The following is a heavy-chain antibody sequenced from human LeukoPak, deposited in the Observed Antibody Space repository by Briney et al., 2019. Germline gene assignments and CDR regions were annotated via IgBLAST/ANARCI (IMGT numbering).Heavy chain of an antibody. CDR1: GGSITGYY. Sequence: SGTLSLTCTVSGGSITGYYWTWIRQPAGKGLEWIGRVSDTGRAYYNPSLERRVTISLDTSNNRFSLKVTSVTAADTAVYYCARLRVVPAAGYYYYMDVWGKGTTVTVSS. CDR3: ARLRVVPAAGYYYYMDV. J-gene: IGHJ6*03. D-gene: IGHD2-2*01. V-gene: IGHV4-4*07. CDR2: VSDTGRA.